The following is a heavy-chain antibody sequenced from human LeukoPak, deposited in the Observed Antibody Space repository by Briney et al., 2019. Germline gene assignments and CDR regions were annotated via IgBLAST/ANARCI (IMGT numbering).Heavy chain of an antibody. CDR1: GFTFSSYS. CDR3: ARYTYYYDSSGYLYPSFFDY. CDR2: INRTSHTI. J-gene: IGHJ4*02. D-gene: IGHD3-22*01. Sequence: PGGSLRVSCAASGFTFSSYSMNWVGQAPGMGLHWVSYINRTSHTIYYADSVKGRFTISRDNAKNSLYLQMNSLRDEDTAVYYCARYTYYYDSSGYLYPSFFDYWGQGNLVTVSS. V-gene: IGHV3-48*02.